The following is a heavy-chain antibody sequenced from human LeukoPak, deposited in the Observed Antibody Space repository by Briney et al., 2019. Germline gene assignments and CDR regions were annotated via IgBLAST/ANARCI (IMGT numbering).Heavy chain of an antibody. D-gene: IGHD2-2*01. CDR1: GFTFSNYA. Sequence: GRSLRLSCAASGFTFSNYAMHWVRQAPGKGLEWVAVTSYDGINKYYADSVKGRFTISRDNSKNTLYLQMNSLRAEDTAVYYCARRYCSSTSCLFDYWGQGTLVTVSS. J-gene: IGHJ4*02. CDR3: ARRYCSSTSCLFDY. CDR2: TSYDGINK. V-gene: IGHV3-30-3*01.